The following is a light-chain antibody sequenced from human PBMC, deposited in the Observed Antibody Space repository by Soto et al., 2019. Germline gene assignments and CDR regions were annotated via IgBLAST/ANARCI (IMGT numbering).Light chain of an antibody. J-gene: IGLJ3*02. CDR2: GNS. CDR3: QSYDRSLSGSGV. Sequence: QSVLTQPPSVSGAPGQRVTISCTGSSSNIGAGYNVHWYQQLPGTAPKLLIYGNSNRPSGVPDRFSASKTGTSASLAITGLQAADEADYYCQSYDRSLSGSGVFGGGTKLTVL. CDR1: SSNIGAGYN. V-gene: IGLV1-40*01.